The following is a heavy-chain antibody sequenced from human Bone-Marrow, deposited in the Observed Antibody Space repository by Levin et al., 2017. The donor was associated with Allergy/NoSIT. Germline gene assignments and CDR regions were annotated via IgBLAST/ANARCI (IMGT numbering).Heavy chain of an antibody. CDR1: GGSISSSSYY. V-gene: IGHV4-39*07. D-gene: IGHD5-12*01. J-gene: IGHJ5*02. Sequence: SQTLSLTCTVSGGSISSSSYYWGWIRQPPGKGLEWIGSIYYSGSTYYNPSLKSRVTISVDTSKNQFSLKLSSVTAADTAVYYCARVRSSIVATNWFDPWGQGTLVTVSS. CDR3: ARVRSSIVATNWFDP. CDR2: IYYSGST.